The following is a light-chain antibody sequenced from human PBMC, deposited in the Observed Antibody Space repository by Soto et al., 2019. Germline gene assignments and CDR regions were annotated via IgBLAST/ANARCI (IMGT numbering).Light chain of an antibody. CDR1: QSVSSSY. CDR2: GAS. J-gene: IGKJ4*01. CDR3: QHYYNTPPT. Sequence: EIVLTQSPGTLSLSPGEIATLSFRASQSVSSSYLAWHQQKPGQAPRLLIYGASSRATGIPDRFSGSGSGTDFTLTISSLQAEDVAVYYCQHYYNTPPTFGGGTKVDNK. V-gene: IGKV3-20*01.